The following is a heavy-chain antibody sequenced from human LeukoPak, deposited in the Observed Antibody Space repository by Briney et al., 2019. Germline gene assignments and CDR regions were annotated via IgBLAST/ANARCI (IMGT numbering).Heavy chain of an antibody. D-gene: IGHD2-8*01. CDR3: ARPSGVYAFFNY. V-gene: IGHV4-34*01. J-gene: IGHJ4*02. CDR1: GGSFSGYY. Sequence: SETLSLTCAVYGGSFSGYYWSWIRQPPGKGLEWIGEINHSGSTNYNPSLKSRVTISVDTSKNQFSLKLSSVTAADTAVYYCARPSGVYAFFNYWGQGTPVTVSS. CDR2: INHSGST.